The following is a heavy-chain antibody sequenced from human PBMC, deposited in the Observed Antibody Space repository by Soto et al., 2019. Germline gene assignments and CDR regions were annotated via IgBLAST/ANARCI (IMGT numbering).Heavy chain of an antibody. CDR1: GGSISSYY. CDR2: IYYSGST. J-gene: IGHJ4*02. V-gene: IGHV4-59*01. Sequence: SETLSLTCTVSGGSISSYYWSWIRQPPGKGLEWIGYIYYSGSTNYNPSLKSRVTISVDTSKNQFSLKLSSVTAADTAVYYCERSDGRYWGQGTLVTVSS. CDR3: ERSDGRY.